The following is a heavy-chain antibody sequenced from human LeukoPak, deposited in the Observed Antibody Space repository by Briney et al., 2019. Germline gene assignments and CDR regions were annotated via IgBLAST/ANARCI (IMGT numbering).Heavy chain of an antibody. CDR2: ISYDGSNK. CDR1: GFTFSSYA. Sequence: GGSLRLSCAASGFTFSSYAMHWVRQAPGKGLEWVAVISYDGSNKYYADSVKGRFTISRDNSKNTLYLQMNSLRAEDTAVYYCARELRYLDLSAPQDYYYYGMDVWGQGTTVTVSS. CDR3: ARELRYLDLSAPQDYYYYGMDV. D-gene: IGHD3-9*01. J-gene: IGHJ6*02. V-gene: IGHV3-30*04.